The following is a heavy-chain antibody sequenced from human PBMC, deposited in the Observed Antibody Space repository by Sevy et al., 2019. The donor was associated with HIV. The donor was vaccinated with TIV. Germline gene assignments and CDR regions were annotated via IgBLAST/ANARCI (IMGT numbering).Heavy chain of an antibody. CDR3: ARGARGTLPSYYYYGLNI. CDR1: GYKFSDYW. D-gene: IGHD3-16*01. Sequence: GESLKISCQSSGYKFSDYWIAWVRQMPGKGLEWMGIIYPGDSDTRYSPSLQGQLTISVDKSISTAYLEWSSLKASDTAINYCARGARGTLPSYYYYGLNIWGQGTTVTVSS. J-gene: IGHJ6*02. V-gene: IGHV5-51*01. CDR2: IYPGDSDT.